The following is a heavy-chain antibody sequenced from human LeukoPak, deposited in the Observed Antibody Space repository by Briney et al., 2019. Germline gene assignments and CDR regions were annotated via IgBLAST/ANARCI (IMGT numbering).Heavy chain of an antibody. V-gene: IGHV4-59*01. CDR1: GGSFSGYY. CDR2: IYYSGST. Sequence: SETLSLTCAVYGGSFSGYYWSWIRQPPGKGLEWIGYIYYSGSTNYNPSLKSRVTISVDTSKNQFSLKLSSVTAADTAVYYCARDYYDSSGYVAYRYFDYWGQGTLVTVSS. CDR3: ARDYYDSSGYVAYRYFDY. J-gene: IGHJ4*02. D-gene: IGHD3-22*01.